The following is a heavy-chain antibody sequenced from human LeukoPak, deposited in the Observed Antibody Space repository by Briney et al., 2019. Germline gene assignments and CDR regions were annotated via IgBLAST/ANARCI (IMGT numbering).Heavy chain of an antibody. V-gene: IGHV4-59*01. J-gene: IGHJ6*02. Sequence: SETLSLTCTVSGGSISSYYWSWIRQPPGKGLEWIGYIYYSGSTNYNPSIKSRVTISVDTSKNQFSLKLSSVTAADTAVYYCARGTQGYSYGYYYYGMDVWGQGTTVTVSS. CDR3: ARGTQGYSYGYYYYGMDV. CDR1: GGSISSYY. D-gene: IGHD5-18*01. CDR2: IYYSGST.